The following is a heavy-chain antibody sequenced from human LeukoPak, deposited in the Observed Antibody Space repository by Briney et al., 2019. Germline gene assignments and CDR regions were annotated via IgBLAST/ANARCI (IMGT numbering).Heavy chain of an antibody. J-gene: IGHJ5*02. D-gene: IGHD4/OR15-4a*01. CDR3: TQGVLGYSWFDP. Sequence: ASVKVSCKASGGTFSSYAISWVRQAPGQGLEWMGGIIPIFGTANYAQKFQGRVTITADESTSTAYMELSSLRSEDTAVYYCTQGVLGYSWFDPWGQGTLVTVSS. V-gene: IGHV1-69*13. CDR1: GGTFSSYA. CDR2: IIPIFGTA.